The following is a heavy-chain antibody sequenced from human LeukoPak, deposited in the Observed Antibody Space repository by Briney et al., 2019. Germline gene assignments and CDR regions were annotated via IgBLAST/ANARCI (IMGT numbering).Heavy chain of an antibody. D-gene: IGHD3-10*01. V-gene: IGHV4-30-4*01. CDR3: ARLFGWGSPHFDR. Sequence: SQTLSLTCTVSGGPINSGDFYWNWIRQSPGKGLEWIGHIFRSGSTYYNPSLKSRVFISMDTSKNQLSLTLTSVTAADTAVYYCARLFGWGSPHFDRWGQGTLVTVS. J-gene: IGHJ4*02. CDR1: GGPINSGDFY. CDR2: IFRSGST.